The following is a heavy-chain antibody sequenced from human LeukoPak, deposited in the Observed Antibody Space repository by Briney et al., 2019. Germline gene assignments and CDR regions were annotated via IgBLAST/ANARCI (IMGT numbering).Heavy chain of an antibody. CDR1: GFTFSSYS. D-gene: IGHD5-18*01. V-gene: IGHV3-48*01. J-gene: IGHJ4*02. CDR3: ARDSGSYGRKIDY. CDR2: ISSTSNTI. Sequence: GGSLRLSCAAPGFTFSSYSMKWVRQAPGKGLEWVSYISSTSNTIYYADSVKGRFTISRDNAKNSLYLQMNSLRAEDTAVYYCARDSGSYGRKIDYWGQGTLVTVSS.